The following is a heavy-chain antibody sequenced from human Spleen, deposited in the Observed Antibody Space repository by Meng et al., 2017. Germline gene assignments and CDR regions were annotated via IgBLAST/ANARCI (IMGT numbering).Heavy chain of an antibody. J-gene: IGHJ4*02. V-gene: IGHV1-2*06. CDR2: INPNSGDT. Sequence: QVHLVQSGAEVKKPGAPAKVSCKASGYPFTGYYMHWVRQAPGQGLEWMGRINPNSGDTNYVQKFQGRVTMTRDTSISTAYMELSRLKSDDTAVYYCANSVANFDHWGQGTLVTVSS. CDR3: ANSVANFDH. D-gene: IGHD5-12*01. CDR1: GYPFTGYY.